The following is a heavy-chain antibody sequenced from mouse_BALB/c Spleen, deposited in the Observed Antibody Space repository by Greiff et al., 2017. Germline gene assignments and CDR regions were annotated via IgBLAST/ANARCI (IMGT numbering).Heavy chain of an antibody. D-gene: IGHD1-1*02. CDR2: ISYSGST. Sequence: EVQRVESGPGLVKPSRSLSLTCTVTGYSITSDYAWNWIRQFPGNKLEWMGYISYSGSTSYNPSLKSRISITRDTSKNQFFLQLNSVTTEDTATYYCARSPYGAMDYWGQGTSVTVSS. J-gene: IGHJ4*01. CDR1: GYSITSDYA. CDR3: ARSPYGAMDY. V-gene: IGHV3-2*02.